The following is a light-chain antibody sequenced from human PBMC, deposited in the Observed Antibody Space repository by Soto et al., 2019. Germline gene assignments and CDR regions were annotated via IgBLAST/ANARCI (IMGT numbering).Light chain of an antibody. Sequence: QSALTQPASVSGSPGQSITISCTGTSSDVGGYNYVSWYQQHPGKAPKLMIYDVSNRPSGVSNRFSGSKSGNTASLTISGLQAEDEADYYCGSYISSSTLFGGGTKLTVL. CDR2: DVS. CDR3: GSYISSSTL. V-gene: IGLV2-14*01. J-gene: IGLJ2*01. CDR1: SSDVGGYNY.